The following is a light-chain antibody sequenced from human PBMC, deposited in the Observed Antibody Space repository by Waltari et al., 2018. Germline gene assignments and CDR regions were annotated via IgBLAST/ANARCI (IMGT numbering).Light chain of an antibody. Sequence: QSVLTQPPSASGTPGQRVTMSCSGSSSNIGRNTATWYQQLPGTAPKLLIYIDNPRPSGVPDRFSGSRSGTSASLAISGLQSEDEADYHCATWDDSLNAWVFGGGTKLTVL. CDR3: ATWDDSLNAWV. CDR2: IDN. CDR1: SSNIGRNT. J-gene: IGLJ3*02. V-gene: IGLV1-44*01.